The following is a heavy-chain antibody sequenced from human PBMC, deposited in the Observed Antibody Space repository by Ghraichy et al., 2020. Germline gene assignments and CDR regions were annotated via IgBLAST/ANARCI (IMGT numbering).Heavy chain of an antibody. D-gene: IGHD3-10*01. Sequence: LSLTCAASGFTFRNYALHWVRQAPGKGLEWVSIISYDGNDKYYADSVKGRFTISRDNSKNTLYLQMNSPRVADTAFYYSARGHQGVGVIVRFNRNLFDILGQGTVVTVSS. CDR3: ARGHQGVGVIVRFNRNLFDI. CDR1: GFTFRNYA. V-gene: IGHV3-30*04. J-gene: IGHJ3*02. CDR2: ISYDGNDK.